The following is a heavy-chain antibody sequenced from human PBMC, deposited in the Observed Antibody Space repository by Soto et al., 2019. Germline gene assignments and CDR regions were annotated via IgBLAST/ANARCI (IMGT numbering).Heavy chain of an antibody. CDR2: IKSKTDGGTT. V-gene: IGHV3-15*01. J-gene: IGHJ4*02. Sequence: EVQLVESGGGLVKPGGSLRLSCAASGFTFSNAWMSWVRQAPGKGLEWVGRIKSKTDGGTTDYAAPVKGRFTISRDDSKNTLYRQTNSLKTEDTAVYYCTTDSPSMTTVTTTFDYWGQGTLVTVSS. D-gene: IGHD4-17*01. CDR1: GFTFSNAW. CDR3: TTDSPSMTTVTTTFDY.